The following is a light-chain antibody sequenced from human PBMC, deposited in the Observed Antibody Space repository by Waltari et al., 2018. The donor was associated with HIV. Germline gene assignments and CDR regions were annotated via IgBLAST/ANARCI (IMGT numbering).Light chain of an antibody. Sequence: QSVLTQPPSASGTPGQRVTISCSGSSSNIGRNTVNWYQQLPGTAPKLLIYSNNQRLSGVPDRFSGCKSVTSASLAVSGLQSEDEADYYCAAWDDCLNGRVFGGGTKRAVL. CDR1: SSNIGRNT. V-gene: IGLV1-44*01. CDR3: AAWDDCLNGRV. J-gene: IGLJ3*02. CDR2: SNN.